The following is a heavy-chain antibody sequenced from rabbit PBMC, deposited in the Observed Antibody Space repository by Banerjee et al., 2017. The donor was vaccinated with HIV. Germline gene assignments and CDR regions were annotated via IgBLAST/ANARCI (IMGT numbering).Heavy chain of an antibody. J-gene: IGHJ4*01. V-gene: IGHV1S43*01. D-gene: IGHD1-1*01. CDR2: IYTSSGST. Sequence: QQQLEESGGGLVKPGGTLTLTCKASGIDFSSYYYMCWVRQAPGKGLELIACIYTSSGSTWYASWVNGRFTISRSTSLNTVDLKMTSLTAADTATYFCARGPTGSVDYMPIYFNLWGPGTLVTVS. CDR3: ARGPTGSVDYMPIYFNL. CDR1: GIDFSSYYY.